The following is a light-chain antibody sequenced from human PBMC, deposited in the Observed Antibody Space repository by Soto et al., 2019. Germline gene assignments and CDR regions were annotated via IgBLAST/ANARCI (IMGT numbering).Light chain of an antibody. J-gene: IGLJ1*01. Sequence: QSALTQPPSVSGSPGQSITISCTGTSSDVGDYKYVYWYQQHPDKAPKLIIFVNSNRPSGISNRFSASKSGNTASLTISGLQAEDEADYYCSSYTSSDTPYVFGTGTKVTVL. CDR1: SSDVGDYKY. V-gene: IGLV2-14*01. CDR2: VNS. CDR3: SSYTSSDTPYV.